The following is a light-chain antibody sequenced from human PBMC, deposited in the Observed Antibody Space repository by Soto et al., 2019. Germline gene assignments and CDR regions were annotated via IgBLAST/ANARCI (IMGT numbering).Light chain of an antibody. CDR3: HHYGDSPPET. CDR1: QSISSS. V-gene: IGKV3-20*01. J-gene: IGKJ1*01. Sequence: TQSPSSLSASVGDRVTITCRASQSISSSLAWYQQRPGQPPRLLIHGASTRATGISDRFSGSGSGTDFTLTISRLEPEDFAVYYCHHYGDSPPETFGQGTRVEFK. CDR2: GAS.